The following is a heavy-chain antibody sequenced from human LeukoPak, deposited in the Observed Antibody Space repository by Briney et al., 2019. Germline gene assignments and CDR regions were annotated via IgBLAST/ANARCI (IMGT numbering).Heavy chain of an antibody. D-gene: IGHD3-22*01. V-gene: IGHV3-11*04. J-gene: IGHJ6*02. CDR1: GFTFSDYY. CDR2: ISSSGSTI. CDR3: ASPSHYYDSSGYYTRTLDYGMDV. Sequence: PGGSLRLSCAASGFTFSDYYMSWIRQAPGKGLEWVSYISSSGSTIYYADSVKGRFTISRDNAKNSLYLQMNSLRAEDTAVYYCASPSHYYDSSGYYTRTLDYGMDVWGQGTTVTVSS.